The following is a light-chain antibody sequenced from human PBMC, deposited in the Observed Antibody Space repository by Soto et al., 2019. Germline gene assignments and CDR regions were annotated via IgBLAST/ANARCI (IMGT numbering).Light chain of an antibody. J-gene: IGLJ1*01. Sequence: QSVLTQPASESGSPGQSITISCTGTSSDVGGYNYVSWYQQHPGKAPKFIIYDVSNRPSGVSNRFSGSKSGNTASLTISGLQAEDEADYYCSSYTTSNTRQIVFGTGTKLTVL. CDR2: DVS. CDR3: SSYTTSNTRQIV. V-gene: IGLV2-14*01. CDR1: SSDVGGYNY.